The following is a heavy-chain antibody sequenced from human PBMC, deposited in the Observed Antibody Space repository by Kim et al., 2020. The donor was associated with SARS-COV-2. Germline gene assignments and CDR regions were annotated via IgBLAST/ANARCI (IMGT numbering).Heavy chain of an antibody. V-gene: IGHV3-30-3*01. Sequence: GGSLRLSCAASGFTFSSYAMHWVRQAPGKGLEWVAVISYDGSNKYYADSVKGRFTISRDNSKNTLYLQMNSLRAEDTAVYYCAREYRRQQLVRGRYYYYGMDVWGQGTTVTVSS. CDR3: AREYRRQQLVRGRYYYYGMDV. CDR2: ISYDGSNK. D-gene: IGHD6-13*01. J-gene: IGHJ6*02. CDR1: GFTFSSYA.